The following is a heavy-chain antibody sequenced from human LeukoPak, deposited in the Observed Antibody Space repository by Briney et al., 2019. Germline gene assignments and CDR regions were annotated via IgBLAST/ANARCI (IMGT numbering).Heavy chain of an antibody. CDR3: ARAEYSGTFDY. D-gene: IGHD1-26*01. V-gene: IGHV4-39*07. CDR2: IYYSGST. J-gene: IGHJ4*02. CDR1: GGSISSSSYY. Sequence: SETLSLTCTVSGGSISSSSYYWGWIRQPPGKGLEWIGSIYYSGSTYYNPSLKSRVTISVDTSKNQFSLKLSPVTAADTAVYYCARAEYSGTFDYWGQGTLVTVSS.